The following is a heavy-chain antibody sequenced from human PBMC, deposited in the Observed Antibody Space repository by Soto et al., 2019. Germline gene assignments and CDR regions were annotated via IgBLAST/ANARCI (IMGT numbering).Heavy chain of an antibody. CDR1: GFTVSSNY. V-gene: IGHV3-53*04. CDR2: IYSGGST. J-gene: IGHJ6*03. CDR3: ARGSSTRVTTFNYYYYMDG. D-gene: IGHD4-4*01. Sequence: GCLRLSCAASGFTVSSNYMSWVRQAAVKGLEWVSVIYSGGSTYYADSVKGRFTISRHNSKNTLYLQMNSLRAEDTAVYYCARGSSTRVTTFNYYYYMDGWGKGTTVTVSS.